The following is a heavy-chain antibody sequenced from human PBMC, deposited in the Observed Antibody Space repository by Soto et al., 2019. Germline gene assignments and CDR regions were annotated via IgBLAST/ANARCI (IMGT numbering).Heavy chain of an antibody. CDR1: GYTFTSYD. Sequence: QVQLVQSGAEVKKPGASVKVSCKASGYTFTSYDINWVRQATGQGLEWMGWMNPNSGNTGYAQKFQGRVTMTRNTSISTAYMELRSLRSEDTDVYYCARGIHYYDSSGYYPNEYWGQGTLVTVSS. CDR3: ARGIHYYDSSGYYPNEY. V-gene: IGHV1-8*01. D-gene: IGHD3-22*01. J-gene: IGHJ4*02. CDR2: MNPNSGNT.